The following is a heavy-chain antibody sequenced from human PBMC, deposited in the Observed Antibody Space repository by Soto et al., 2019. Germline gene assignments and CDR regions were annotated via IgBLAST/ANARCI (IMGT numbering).Heavy chain of an antibody. V-gene: IGHV1-45*02. CDR3: AREFQAARSEPFDY. D-gene: IGHD6-6*01. CDR1: GDTFTYRY. Sequence: SVKVSCKALGDTFTYRYLHWVRQAPGQALEWMGWITPFSGGVHYAQKFQERVTITRDRSINTAYMQMSSLRSDDTAMYFCAREFQAARSEPFDYWGQGTLVTVSS. J-gene: IGHJ4*02. CDR2: ITPFSGGV.